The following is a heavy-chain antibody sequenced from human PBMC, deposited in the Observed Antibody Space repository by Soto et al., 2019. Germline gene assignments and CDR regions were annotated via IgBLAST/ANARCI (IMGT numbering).Heavy chain of an antibody. J-gene: IGHJ6*02. CDR2: IYPGDSDT. D-gene: IGHD5-12*01. CDR1: GYSFTSYW. CDR3: ARPGNGYKAIYYGLDV. Sequence: GESLKISCKGSGYSFTSYWIGWVRQMPGKGLEWMGIIYPGDSDTRYSPSFQGQVTISADKSISPAYLQWSSLKASDTAVYYCARPGNGYKAIYYGLDVWGHGTTVTVYS. V-gene: IGHV5-51*01.